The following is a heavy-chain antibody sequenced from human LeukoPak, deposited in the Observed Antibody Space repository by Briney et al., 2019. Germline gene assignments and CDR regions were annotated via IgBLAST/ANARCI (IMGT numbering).Heavy chain of an antibody. CDR3: ATGYSYGQIDY. D-gene: IGHD5-18*01. V-gene: IGHV3-9*01. CDR1: GFTFDDYA. J-gene: IGHJ4*02. Sequence: AGRSLRLSCAASGFTFDDYAMHWVRHAPGKGLEWVSGISWNSGSIGYADSVKGRFTISRDNAKNSLYLQMNSLRAEDTALYYCATGYSYGQIDYWGQGTLVTVSS. CDR2: ISWNSGSI.